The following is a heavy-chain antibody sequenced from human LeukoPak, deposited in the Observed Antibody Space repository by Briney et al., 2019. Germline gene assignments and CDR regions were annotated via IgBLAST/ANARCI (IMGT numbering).Heavy chain of an antibody. J-gene: IGHJ4*02. D-gene: IGHD6-19*01. CDR2: ISYDGSNK. Sequence: GRSLRLSCAASGFTFSSYGMHWVRQAPGKGLEWVAVISYDGSNKYYADSVKSRFTISRGNSKNTLYLQMSSLRAEDTAVYYCAKDLSVAGQDYWGQGTLVTVSS. CDR3: AKDLSVAGQDY. CDR1: GFTFSSYG. V-gene: IGHV3-30*18.